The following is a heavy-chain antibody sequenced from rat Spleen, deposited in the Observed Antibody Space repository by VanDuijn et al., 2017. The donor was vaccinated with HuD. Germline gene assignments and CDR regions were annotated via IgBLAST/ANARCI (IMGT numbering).Heavy chain of an antibody. Sequence: EVQLVESGGGLVQPGRSLKLSCAASGFTFSNYDMAWVRQAPTKGLEWVASISPSGGSTYYRDSVKGRFTVSRDNAKSTLYLQMDSLRSEDTATYYCARHLGYTGVMDAWGQGASVTVSS. J-gene: IGHJ4*01. D-gene: IGHD1-11*01. CDR2: ISPSGGST. CDR1: GFTFSNYD. CDR3: ARHLGYTGVMDA. V-gene: IGHV5-25*01.